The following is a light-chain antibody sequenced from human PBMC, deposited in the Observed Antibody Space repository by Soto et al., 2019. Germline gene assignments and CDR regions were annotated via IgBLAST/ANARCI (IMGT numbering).Light chain of an antibody. J-gene: IGLJ1*01. V-gene: IGLV1-40*01. CDR3: QSFDNSLSGSRV. CDR2: GNN. CDR1: SSNIGAGYD. Sequence: QSVLTQPASVSGSPGQSITISCTGSSSNIGAGYDVHWYQQLPGTAPKLLIFGNNNRPSGVPDRFSGSKSDTSASLAITGLQAEDEADYYCQSFDNSLSGSRVFGTGTKVTVL.